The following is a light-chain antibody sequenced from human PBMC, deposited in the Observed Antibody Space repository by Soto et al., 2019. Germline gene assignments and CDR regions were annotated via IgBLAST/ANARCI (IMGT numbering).Light chain of an antibody. V-gene: IGLV4-69*01. J-gene: IGLJ2*01. CDR3: QTWGTGIVV. CDR1: SGHSSYA. CDR2: LNSDGSH. Sequence: QTVVTQSPSASASLGASVKLTCTLSSGHSSYAIAWHQQQPEKGPQYLMKLNSDGSHFKGDGIPDRFSGSSSGAERYLTISSLQSVDEADYYCQTWGTGIVVFGGGTKLTVL.